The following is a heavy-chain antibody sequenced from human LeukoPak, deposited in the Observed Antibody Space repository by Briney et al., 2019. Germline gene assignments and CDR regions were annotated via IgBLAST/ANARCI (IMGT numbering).Heavy chain of an antibody. CDR2: IYPGDSDT. Sequence: GESLKISCKVSGYSFTSNWIGWVRQMPGKGLEWMGIIYPGDSDTRYSPSFQGQVTISADKSISPAYLQWSSLKASDTAMYYCACELSSSGYPYWGQGTLVTVSS. V-gene: IGHV5-51*01. J-gene: IGHJ4*02. D-gene: IGHD3-22*01. CDR1: GYSFTSNW. CDR3: ACELSSSGYPY.